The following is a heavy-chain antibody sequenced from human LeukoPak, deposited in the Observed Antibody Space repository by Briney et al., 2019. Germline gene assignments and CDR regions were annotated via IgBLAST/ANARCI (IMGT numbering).Heavy chain of an antibody. Sequence: GGSLRLSCAASGFTFSSYAMHWVRQAPGKGLEYVSAISSNGGSTYYANSVKGRFTISRDNSKNTLYLQMGSLRAEDTAVYYCATSPPSNYFDYWGQGTLVTVSS. V-gene: IGHV3-64*01. CDR3: ATSPPSNYFDY. D-gene: IGHD2-2*01. CDR2: ISSNGGST. J-gene: IGHJ4*02. CDR1: GFTFSSYA.